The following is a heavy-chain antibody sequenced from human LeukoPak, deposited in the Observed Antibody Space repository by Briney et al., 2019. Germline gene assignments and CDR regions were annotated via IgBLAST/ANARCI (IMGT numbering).Heavy chain of an antibody. CDR3: ARASSSWTEGSYMDV. D-gene: IGHD6-13*01. J-gene: IGHJ6*03. CDR1: GYTFTSYG. Sequence: ASVKVSCKASGYTFTSYGISWVRQAPGQGLEWMGWISAYNGNTNYAQKLQGRVTMTTDTSTSTAYMELRSLRSDDTAVYYCARASSSWTEGSYMDVWGKGTTVTVSS. CDR2: ISAYNGNT. V-gene: IGHV1-18*01.